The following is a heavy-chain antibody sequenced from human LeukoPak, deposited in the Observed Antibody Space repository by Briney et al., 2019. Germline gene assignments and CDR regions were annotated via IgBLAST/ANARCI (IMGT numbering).Heavy chain of an antibody. CDR1: GGTFSSYA. V-gene: IGHV1-69*04. CDR2: IIPILGIA. CDR3: AGSWGVIPNWFDP. Sequence: SVKVSCKASGGTFSSYAISWVRQAPGQGLEWMGRIIPILGIANYAQKFQGRVTITADKSTSTAYMELSSLRSEDTAVYYCAGSWGVIPNWFDPWGQGTLVTVSP. J-gene: IGHJ5*02. D-gene: IGHD3-10*01.